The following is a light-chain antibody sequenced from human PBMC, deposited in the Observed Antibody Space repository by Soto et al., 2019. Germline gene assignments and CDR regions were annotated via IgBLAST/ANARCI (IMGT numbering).Light chain of an antibody. CDR3: KQSYSTPTWT. J-gene: IGKJ1*01. V-gene: IGKV1-39*01. CDR2: AAS. CDR1: QSISSY. Sequence: DIQMTQSPSSLSASVGDRVTITCRASQSISSYLNWYQQKPGKAPKLLIYAASSLQSGVPSRFSGSGSGTDFTLTISSLQPEDFATYYCKQSYSTPTWTFGQGTKVEI.